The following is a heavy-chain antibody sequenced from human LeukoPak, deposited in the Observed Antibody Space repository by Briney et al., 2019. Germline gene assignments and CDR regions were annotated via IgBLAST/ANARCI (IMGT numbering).Heavy chain of an antibody. CDR1: GFSINIYA. D-gene: IGHD6-19*01. CDR3: AILIAVAGPATFY. CDR2: ISGSGDST. J-gene: IGHJ4*02. V-gene: IGHV3-23*01. Sequence: SGGSLRLSCAASGFSINIYAMHWVRQAPGKGLQWVSSISGSGDSTYYADSVKGRFTISRDNSNNTLYLQMNSLRAEDTAVYYCAILIAVAGPATFYWGQGTLVTVSS.